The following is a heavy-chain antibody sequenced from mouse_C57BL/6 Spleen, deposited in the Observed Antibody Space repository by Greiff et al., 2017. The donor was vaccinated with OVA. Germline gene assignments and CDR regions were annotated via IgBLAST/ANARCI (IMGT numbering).Heavy chain of an antibody. CDR3: ARASTVVAHWYFDV. D-gene: IGHD1-1*01. CDR2: IDPSDSYT. CDR1: GYTFTSYW. Sequence: QVQLQQPGAELVKPGASVKLSCKASGYTFTSYWMQWVKQRPGQGLEWIGEIDPSDSYTNYNQKFKGKATLTVDTSSSTAYMQLSSLTSEDSAVYYCARASTVVAHWYFDVWGTGTTVTVSS. J-gene: IGHJ1*03. V-gene: IGHV1-50*01.